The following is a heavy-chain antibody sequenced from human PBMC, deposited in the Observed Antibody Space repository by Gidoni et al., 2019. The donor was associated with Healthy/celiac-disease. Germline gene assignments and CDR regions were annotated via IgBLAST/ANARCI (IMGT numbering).Heavy chain of an antibody. CDR3: AKGSGSGSYFSYSLAPAGADY. J-gene: IGHJ4*02. Sequence: EVQLVESGGGLVQPGRSLRLSCAASGFTFDDYAMHWVRQAPGKGLEWVSGISWNSGSIGYADSVKGRFTISRDNAKNSLYLQMNSLRAEDTALYYCAKGSGSGSYFSYSLAPAGADYWGQGTLVTVSS. D-gene: IGHD3-10*01. CDR1: GFTFDDYA. CDR2: ISWNSGSI. V-gene: IGHV3-9*01.